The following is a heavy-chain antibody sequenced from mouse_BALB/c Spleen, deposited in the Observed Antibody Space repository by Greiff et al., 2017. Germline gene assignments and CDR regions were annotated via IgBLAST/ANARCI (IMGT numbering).Heavy chain of an antibody. D-gene: IGHD1-1*01. Sequence: EVQLQESGPELVKPGASVKISCKASGYSFTGYFMNWVKQSHGKSLEWIGRINPYNGDTFYNQKFKGKATLTVDKSSSTAHMELLSLTSEDSAVYYCGLGTTVSTGYFDVWGAGTTVTVSS. CDR1: GYSFTGYF. CDR3: GLGTTVSTGYFDV. CDR2: INPYNGDT. J-gene: IGHJ1*01. V-gene: IGHV1-37*01.